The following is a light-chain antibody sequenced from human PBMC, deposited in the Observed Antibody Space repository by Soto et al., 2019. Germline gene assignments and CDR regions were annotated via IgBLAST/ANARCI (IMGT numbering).Light chain of an antibody. CDR2: GAS. V-gene: IGKV3-20*01. Sequence: EIVLTQSPGTLSLSPGERGTLSCRASQSVSSSYLAWYQQKPGQAPRLLIYGASSRATGIPDRFSGSGSGTDLTLTISRLEPEDFAVYYCQQYGSSGWTFGQGTKVEIK. CDR1: QSVSSSY. J-gene: IGKJ1*01. CDR3: QQYGSSGWT.